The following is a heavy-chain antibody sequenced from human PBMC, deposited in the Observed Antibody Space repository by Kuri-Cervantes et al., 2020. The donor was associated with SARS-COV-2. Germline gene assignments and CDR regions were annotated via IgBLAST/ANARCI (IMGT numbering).Heavy chain of an antibody. CDR1: GLTFSNAW. D-gene: IGHD3-3*01. V-gene: IGHV4-34*01. Sequence: SCVASGLTFSNAWMNWVRQAPGKGLEWIGEINHSGSTNYNPSLKSRVTISVDTSKNQFSLKLSSVTAADTAVYYCARWGRGSVLRFLEWSGYGMDVWGQGTTVTVSS. J-gene: IGHJ6*02. CDR3: ARWGRGSVLRFLEWSGYGMDV. CDR2: INHSGST.